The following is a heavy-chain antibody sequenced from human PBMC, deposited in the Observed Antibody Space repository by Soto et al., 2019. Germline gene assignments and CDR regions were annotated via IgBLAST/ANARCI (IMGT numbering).Heavy chain of an antibody. CDR2: VNIYSGGT. J-gene: IGHJ5*02. CDR1: GYTFTDYY. V-gene: IGHV1-2*02. CDR3: ARRGPQQTWSDP. D-gene: IGHD6-13*01. Sequence: ASVKVSCKASGYTFTDYYIHWVRQAPGQGLEWMGWVNIYSGGTNQAPKLRGRITMTRVTSITTAYMELRGLTFDDTAVYFCARRGPQQTWSDPWGQATLLTVSS.